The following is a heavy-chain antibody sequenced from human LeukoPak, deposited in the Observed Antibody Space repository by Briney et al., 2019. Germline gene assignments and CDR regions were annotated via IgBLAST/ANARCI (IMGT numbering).Heavy chain of an antibody. J-gene: IGHJ4*02. CDR1: GGSFSGYY. CDR2: INHSGST. Sequence: PSETLSLTCAVYGGSFSGYYWGWIRQPPGKGLEWIGEINHSGSTNYNPSLKSRVTISVDTSKNQFSLKLSSVTAADTAVYYCASGHRWTGMYYFDYWGQGTLVTVSS. V-gene: IGHV4-34*01. CDR3: ASGHRWTGMYYFDY. D-gene: IGHD1-14*01.